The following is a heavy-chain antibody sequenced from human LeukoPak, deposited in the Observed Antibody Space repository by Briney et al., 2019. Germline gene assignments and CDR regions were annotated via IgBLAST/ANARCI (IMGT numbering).Heavy chain of an antibody. CDR1: GDSVSSNSAA. CDR2: TYYRSKWYN. D-gene: IGHD5-18*01. Sequence: SQTLSLTCAISGDSVSSNSAAWNWIRQSPSRGLEWLGRTYYRSKWYNDYAVSVKSRITINPDTSKNQFSLQLNSVTPEDTAVYYCARTSGYSYGFYNWFDPWGQGTLVTVSS. V-gene: IGHV6-1*01. J-gene: IGHJ5*02. CDR3: ARTSGYSYGFYNWFDP.